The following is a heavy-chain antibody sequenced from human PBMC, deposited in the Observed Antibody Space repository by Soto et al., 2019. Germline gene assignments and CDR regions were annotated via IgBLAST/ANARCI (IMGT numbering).Heavy chain of an antibody. J-gene: IGHJ6*02. CDR2: IYPRGGTT. V-gene: IGHV1-46*01. D-gene: IGHD3-22*01. CDR3: ARVGYSSTGTTFHYHGLDV. Sequence: QVQLVQSGAEVKKPGASVKVSCKASGYNFTSHYMHWVRQAPGQGLESKGIIYPRGGTTIYAQKFQGRVTMSRDTSTHTFYMELSSLRSEDTAMYYCARVGYSSTGTTFHYHGLDVWGQGTTVTVSS. CDR1: GYNFTSHY.